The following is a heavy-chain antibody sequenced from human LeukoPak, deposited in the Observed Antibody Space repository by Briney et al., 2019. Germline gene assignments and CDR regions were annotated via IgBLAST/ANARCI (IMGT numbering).Heavy chain of an antibody. V-gene: IGHV4-4*02. CDR3: ARDRGSGIYYFH. J-gene: IGHJ4*02. CDR1: GGSITSDNW. D-gene: IGHD1-26*01. Sequence: PSGTLSLTCAVSGGSITSDNWWTWVRQPPGKGLEWIGAIYHSGSTDYNPSLKSRVTISVDKSKNQFSLKLSSVTAADTAVYFCARDRGSGIYYFHWGQGTLVTVSS. CDR2: IYHSGST.